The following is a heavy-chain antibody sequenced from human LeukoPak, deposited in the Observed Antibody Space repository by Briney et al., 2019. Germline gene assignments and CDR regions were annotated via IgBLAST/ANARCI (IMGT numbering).Heavy chain of an antibody. CDR2: IYYNGNT. CDR1: DGSINSYY. J-gene: IGHJ6*02. Sequence: SETLSLTCSVSDGSINSYYWNWIRRPPGKGLEWVGYIYYNGNTNYSPSLKSRVTMSVDTSKNLFSLKVSSVTAADTAVYYCARGRSNYYGMDVWGQGTTVTVSS. CDR3: ARGRSNYYGMDV. V-gene: IGHV4-59*01. D-gene: IGHD1-26*01.